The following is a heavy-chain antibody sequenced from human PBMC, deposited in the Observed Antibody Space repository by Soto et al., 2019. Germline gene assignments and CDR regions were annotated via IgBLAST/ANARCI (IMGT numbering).Heavy chain of an antibody. J-gene: IGHJ4*02. V-gene: IGHV3-11*01. CDR2: IDSGDGTT. D-gene: IGHD6-13*01. CDR3: VRPYYSSSWFPFDR. CDR1: GFDFGDYY. Sequence: GGSLRLSCAGSGFDFGDYYMSWIRQAPGKGLEWVSYIDSGDGTTYYTDSVKGRFTISRDNAKKTVYLQMSSLRVEDTALYYCVRPYYSSSWFPFDRWGQGTLVTVSS.